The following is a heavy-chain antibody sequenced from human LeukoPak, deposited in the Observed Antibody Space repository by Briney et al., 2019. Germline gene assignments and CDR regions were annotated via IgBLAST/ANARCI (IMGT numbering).Heavy chain of an antibody. Sequence: GGSLRLSCAASGLTVSSSYMTWVRHATGKGLEWVALIYTGNTTYYADSVKGRFTISRNNSKNTLYLQMNSLRAEDTALYYCARDNPTGVGVSMDGWGKGTTVTVSS. CDR1: GLTVSSSY. CDR2: IYTGNTT. J-gene: IGHJ6*04. D-gene: IGHD1-1*01. CDR3: ARDNPTGVGVSMDG. V-gene: IGHV3-53*01.